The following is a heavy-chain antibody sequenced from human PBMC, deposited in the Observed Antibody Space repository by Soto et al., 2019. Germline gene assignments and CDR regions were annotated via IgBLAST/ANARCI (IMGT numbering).Heavy chain of an antibody. Sequence: QTGGSLRLSCAASGFTFSSYAMHWVRQAPGKGLEWVAVISYDGSNKYYADSVKGRFTISRDNAKNSVSLQMNTLRAEDTAVYYCAREDSIIIPAVSDFCGQGTLVTVSS. CDR2: ISYDGSNK. CDR1: GFTFSSYA. D-gene: IGHD2-2*01. J-gene: IGHJ4*02. CDR3: AREDSIIIPAVSDF. V-gene: IGHV3-30-3*01.